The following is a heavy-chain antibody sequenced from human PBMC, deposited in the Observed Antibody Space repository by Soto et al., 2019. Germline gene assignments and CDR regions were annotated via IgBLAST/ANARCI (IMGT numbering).Heavy chain of an antibody. CDR2: INAGNGNT. D-gene: IGHD2-2*01. CDR1: GYTFTSYA. Sequence: ASVKVSCKASGYTFTSYAMHWVRHAPGQRLEWMGWINAGNGNTKYSQKFQGRVTITRDTSASTAYMELSSLRSEDTAVYHCARDGVYCSSTSCYGHNWFDPWGQGTLVTVSS. V-gene: IGHV1-3*01. J-gene: IGHJ5*02. CDR3: ARDGVYCSSTSCYGHNWFDP.